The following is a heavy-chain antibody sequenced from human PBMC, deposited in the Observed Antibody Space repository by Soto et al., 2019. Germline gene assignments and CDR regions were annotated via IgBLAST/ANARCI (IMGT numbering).Heavy chain of an antibody. D-gene: IGHD1-26*01. Sequence: QVQLVQSGAEVKKPGASVKVSCKVSGYTFTDYYLHWVRQAPGQGLESMGCINPNTGDTRFPQKFQGTVTLNRDTSISTGYMELNSLRSDDTAPYSCVREGSSGTYIVQYWFDSWGKGALVTFSS. CDR3: VREGSSGTYIVQYWFDS. V-gene: IGHV1-2*02. J-gene: IGHJ5*01. CDR2: INPNTGDT. CDR1: GYTFTDYY.